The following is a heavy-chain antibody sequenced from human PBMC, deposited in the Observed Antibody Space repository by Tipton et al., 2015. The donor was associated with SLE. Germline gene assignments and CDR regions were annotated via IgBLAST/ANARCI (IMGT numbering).Heavy chain of an antibody. CDR3: AIAATTPTDYYYGMDV. Sequence: QLVQSGAEVKKPGASVKVSCKASGYTFTSYDINWVRQATGQGLEWMGWMNPNSGNTGYAQKFQGRVTMTRNTYISTAYMELSSLRSEDTAVYYCAIAATTPTDYYYGMDVWGQGTTVTVSS. D-gene: IGHD1-1*01. J-gene: IGHJ6*02. CDR1: GYTFTSYD. CDR2: MNPNSGNT. V-gene: IGHV1-8*02.